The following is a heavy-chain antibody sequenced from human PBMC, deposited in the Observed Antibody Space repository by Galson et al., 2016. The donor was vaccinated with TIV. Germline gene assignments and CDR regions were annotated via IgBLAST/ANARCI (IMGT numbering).Heavy chain of an antibody. V-gene: IGHV1-18*04. J-gene: IGHJ6*03. Sequence: SVKVSCKASGYTFTRLGISWVRQAPGQGLEWMGWIRIYNGDTNYAQKFQGRVTMTADTSTSTVYMELTNLTSDDTAVYYCAKGRIPSMLYHHHYMDVWGKGTTVTVSS. CDR3: AKGRIPSMLYHHHYMDV. CDR2: IRIYNGDT. CDR1: GYTFTRLG. D-gene: IGHD3-10*02.